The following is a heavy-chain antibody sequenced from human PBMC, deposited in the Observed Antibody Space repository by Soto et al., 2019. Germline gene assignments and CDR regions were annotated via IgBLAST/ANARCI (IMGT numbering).Heavy chain of an antibody. Sequence: QLQLQESGPGLVKPSETLSLACTVSGGSISSSSYYWGWIRQPPGKGLEWIGSIYYSGSTYYNPSLKSRVTISVDTSQNQFSLKLSSVTAADTAVYYCARRGGPARSQSYFDYWGQGTLVTVSS. D-gene: IGHD2-2*01. V-gene: IGHV4-39*01. CDR1: GGSISSSSYY. CDR2: IYYSGST. J-gene: IGHJ4*02. CDR3: ARRGGPARSQSYFDY.